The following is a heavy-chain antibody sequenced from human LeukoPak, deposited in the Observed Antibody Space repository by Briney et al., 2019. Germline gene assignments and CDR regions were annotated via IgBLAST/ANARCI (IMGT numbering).Heavy chain of an antibody. CDR1: GFTFNNYA. J-gene: IGHJ4*02. CDR3: ARATPRYFDY. Sequence: QPGGSLRLSCAASGFTFNNYAISWVRQAPGKGLEWVSAISASGGSTYYADSVKGRFTISRDNSKNTLYLQMNSLRAEDTAVYYCARATPRYFDYWGQGTLVTVSS. CDR2: ISASGGST. D-gene: IGHD5-24*01. V-gene: IGHV3-23*01.